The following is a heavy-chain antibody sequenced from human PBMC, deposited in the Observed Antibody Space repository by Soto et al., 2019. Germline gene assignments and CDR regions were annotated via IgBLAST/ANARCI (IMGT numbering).Heavy chain of an antibody. J-gene: IGHJ3*02. V-gene: IGHV3-21*01. CDR3: ARGYHYYDSSGYDKWDAFDI. CDR2: ISSSSSYI. Sequence: EVQLVESGGGLVKPGGSLRLSCAASGFTFSSYSMNWVRQAPGKGLEWVSSISSSSSYIYYADSVKGRFTISRDNAKNSXYXXMNSLRAEDTAAYYCARGYHYYDSSGYDKWDAFDIWGQGTMVTVSS. CDR1: GFTFSSYS. D-gene: IGHD3-22*01.